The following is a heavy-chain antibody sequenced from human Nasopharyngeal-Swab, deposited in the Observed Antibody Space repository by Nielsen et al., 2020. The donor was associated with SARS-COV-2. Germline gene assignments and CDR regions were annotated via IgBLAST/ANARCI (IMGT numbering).Heavy chain of an antibody. D-gene: IGHD3-3*01. CDR3: ARLSNYDFWSGYYAYMDV. J-gene: IGHJ6*03. V-gene: IGHV1-8*01. Sequence: VKVSCKASGYTFISYDINWVRQATGQGREWMGWMNPNSGNTGYAQKFQGRVTMTRNTSISTAYMELSSLRSEDTAVYYCARLSNYDFWSGYYAYMDVWGKGTTVTVSS. CDR2: MNPNSGNT. CDR1: GYTFISYD.